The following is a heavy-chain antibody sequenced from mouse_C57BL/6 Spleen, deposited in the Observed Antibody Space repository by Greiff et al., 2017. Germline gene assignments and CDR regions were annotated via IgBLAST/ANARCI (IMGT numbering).Heavy chain of an antibody. CDR1: GYAFSSYW. CDR2: IYPGDGDT. J-gene: IGHJ2*01. V-gene: IGHV1-80*01. Sequence: QVQLKESGAELVKPGASVKISCKASGYAFSSYWMNWVKQRPGKGLEWIGQIYPGDGDTNYNGKFKGKATLTADKSSSTSYMQLSSLTSEDSAVSFCARAGITTVVAFDYWGQGTTLTVSS. CDR3: ARAGITTVVAFDY. D-gene: IGHD1-1*01.